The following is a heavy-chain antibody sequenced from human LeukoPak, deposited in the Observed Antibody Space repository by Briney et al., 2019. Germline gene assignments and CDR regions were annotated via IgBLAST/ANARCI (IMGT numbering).Heavy chain of an antibody. CDR3: ARGGNYGTP. Sequence: SETLSLTCTVSGGFISTYYWSWIRQPAGKGPEWIGRISTSGSTNYNPSLKSRVTMSVDTSKNQFSLKLSSVTAADTAVYYCARGGNYGTPWGQGTLVTVSS. CDR1: GGFISTYY. V-gene: IGHV4-4*07. CDR2: ISTSGST. J-gene: IGHJ5*02. D-gene: IGHD3-10*01.